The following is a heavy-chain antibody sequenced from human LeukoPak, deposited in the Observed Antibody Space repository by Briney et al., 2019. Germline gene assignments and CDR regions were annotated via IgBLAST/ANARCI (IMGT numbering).Heavy chain of an antibody. CDR3: ARHLSGYDTGFDP. Sequence: GESLKISCKGFGYSFTSYWIGWVRQMPGKGLEWMGIIYPGDSDTRYSPSFQGQVTIPADKSISTAYLQWSSLKASDTAMYYCARHLSGYDTGFDPWGQGTLVTVSS. CDR1: GYSFTSYW. J-gene: IGHJ5*02. D-gene: IGHD5-12*01. V-gene: IGHV5-51*01. CDR2: IYPGDSDT.